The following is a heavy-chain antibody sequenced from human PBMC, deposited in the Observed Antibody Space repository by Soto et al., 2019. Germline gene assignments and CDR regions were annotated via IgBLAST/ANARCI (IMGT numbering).Heavy chain of an antibody. V-gene: IGHV3-48*01. CDR2: ISSSSSTI. CDR1: GFTFSSYS. D-gene: IGHD5-18*01. J-gene: IGHJ5*01. CDR3: TKGTLYSYGYRDWFDS. Sequence: PGASLKISCAASGFTFSSYSMNWVRQAPGKGLEWVSYISSSSSTIYYADSVKGRFTISRDNAKNSLYLQMNDLRTEDTALYYCTKGTLYSYGYRDWFDSWGQGTRVTVSS.